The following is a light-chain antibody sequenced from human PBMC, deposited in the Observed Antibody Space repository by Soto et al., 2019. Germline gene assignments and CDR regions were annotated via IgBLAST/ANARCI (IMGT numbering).Light chain of an antibody. V-gene: IGKV1-12*01. Sequence: DIQMTQSPSSVSASVGDRVTITCRASQAIDSWLAWYQHKPGEAPKLLIFTGSLLHSGVPPRFSGSGSGTDFTLTISSLQPEDFATYYCQQTLSFPPTFGQGTKV. CDR2: TGS. J-gene: IGKJ1*01. CDR1: QAIDSW. CDR3: QQTLSFPPT.